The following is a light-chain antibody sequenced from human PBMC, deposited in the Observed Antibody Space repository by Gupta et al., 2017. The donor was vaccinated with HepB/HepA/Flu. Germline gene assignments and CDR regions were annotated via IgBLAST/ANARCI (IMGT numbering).Light chain of an antibody. Sequence: DIHMTHSPSTLSVSVGDRVTITRRASQSVSSWLAWYQQKPGKAPELLIYKASRRKRGVPSRFSGSGSGTEFTLTISSLQPDDFATYYCQQYNSYSVTFGQGTRLEIK. CDR3: QQYNSYSVT. CDR2: KAS. CDR1: QSVSSW. V-gene: IGKV1-5*03. J-gene: IGKJ5*01.